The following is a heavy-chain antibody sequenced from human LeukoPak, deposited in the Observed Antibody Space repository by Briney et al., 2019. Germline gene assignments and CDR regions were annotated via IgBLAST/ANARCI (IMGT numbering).Heavy chain of an antibody. Sequence: SETLSLTCAVSGGSISSGGYSWSWIRQPPGKGLEWIGYIYHSGSTYYNPSLKSRVTISVDRSKNQFSLKLSSVTAADTAVYYCARDRGYCSSTSCYPNWFDPWGRGTLVTVSS. V-gene: IGHV4-30-2*01. CDR2: IYHSGST. CDR1: GGSISSGGYS. D-gene: IGHD2-2*01. J-gene: IGHJ5*02. CDR3: ARDRGYCSSTSCYPNWFDP.